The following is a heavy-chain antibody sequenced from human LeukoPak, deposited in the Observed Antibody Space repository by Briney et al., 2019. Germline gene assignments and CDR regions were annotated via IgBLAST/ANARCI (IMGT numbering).Heavy chain of an antibody. D-gene: IGHD3-10*01. J-gene: IGHJ6*03. CDR3: ARGFGSYYYYYMDV. Sequence: SETLSLTCTVSGGSISDSNYYWGWIRQPPGKGLEWIGSIYYSGSTYYNPSLKSRVTISVDTSKNQFSLKLSSVTAADTAVYYCARGFGSYYYYYMDVWGKGTTVTVSS. V-gene: IGHV4-39*07. CDR1: GGSISDSNYY. CDR2: IYYSGST.